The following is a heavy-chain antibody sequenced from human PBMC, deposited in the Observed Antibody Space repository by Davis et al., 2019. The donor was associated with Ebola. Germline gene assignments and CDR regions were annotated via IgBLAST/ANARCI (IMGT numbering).Heavy chain of an antibody. D-gene: IGHD3-9*01. V-gene: IGHV4-39*07. J-gene: IGHJ4*02. CDR3: ARYFDWLGFDY. CDR2: IFYSGST. Sequence: SETLSLTCTVSGGSLSSSPYYWGWVRQPPGKGLEWIGSIFYSGSTYYNPSLKSRVTITVDTSQNQFSLKLISVTAADTAVYYCARYFDWLGFDYWGQGTLVTVSS. CDR1: GGSLSSSPYY.